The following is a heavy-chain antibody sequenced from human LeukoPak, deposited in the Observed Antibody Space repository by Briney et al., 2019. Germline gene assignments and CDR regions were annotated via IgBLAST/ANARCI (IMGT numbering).Heavy chain of an antibody. CDR1: GYTFTGYY. V-gene: IGHV1-2*02. J-gene: IGHJ4*02. CDR3: ASYYDSSGYHPSRFDY. CDR2: INPNSGAT. Sequence: ASVKVSCKASGYTFTGYYMHWVRQAPGRGLEWMGWINPNSGATYYAQKFEGRVTMTRDTSITTAYMELSRLKSDDTAVYYCASYYDSSGYHPSRFDYWGQGTLVTVSS. D-gene: IGHD3-22*01.